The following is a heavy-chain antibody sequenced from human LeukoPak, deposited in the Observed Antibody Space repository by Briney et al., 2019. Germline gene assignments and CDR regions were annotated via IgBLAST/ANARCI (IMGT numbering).Heavy chain of an antibody. CDR1: GYSFTSYW. CDR2: IYPGDSDT. Sequence: GESLKISCKGSGYSFTSYWIGWVRQMPGKGLEWMGIIYPGDSDTRYSPSFQGQVTISAGKSISTAYLQWSSLKASDTAMYYCARSSGYYDSSGFAFDIWGQGTMVTVSS. D-gene: IGHD3-22*01. CDR3: ARSSGYYDSSGFAFDI. V-gene: IGHV5-51*01. J-gene: IGHJ3*02.